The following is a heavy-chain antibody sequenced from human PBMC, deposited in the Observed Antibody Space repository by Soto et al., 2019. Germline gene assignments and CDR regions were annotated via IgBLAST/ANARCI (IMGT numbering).Heavy chain of an antibody. D-gene: IGHD6-19*01. Sequence: QVQLVESGGGVVQPGRSLRLSCAASGFTFSTYAMHWVRQAPGKGLEWVAVISYGGSNKYYADSVKGRFTISRDNSKNTLYLQRNSLRAEDTAVYYCARDKSPYSSGWHKRHFDYLGQGTLVTVSS. CDR1: GFTFSTYA. J-gene: IGHJ4*02. V-gene: IGHV3-30-3*01. CDR3: ARDKSPYSSGWHKRHFDY. CDR2: ISYGGSNK.